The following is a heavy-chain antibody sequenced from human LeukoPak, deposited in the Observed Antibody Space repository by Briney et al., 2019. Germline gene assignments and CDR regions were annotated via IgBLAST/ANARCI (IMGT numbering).Heavy chain of an antibody. CDR2: INPSGGGT. V-gene: IGHV1-46*01. CDR3: ARAFYSSGWYGYFQH. Sequence: ASVKVSCKASGYTFTTYYMHWVRQAPGQGLEWMGVINPSGGGTSYAQKFQGRVTMTRDTSTSTVYMELSSLRSEDTAVYYCARAFYSSGWYGYFQHWGQGTLVTVSS. J-gene: IGHJ1*01. CDR1: GYTFTTYY. D-gene: IGHD6-19*01.